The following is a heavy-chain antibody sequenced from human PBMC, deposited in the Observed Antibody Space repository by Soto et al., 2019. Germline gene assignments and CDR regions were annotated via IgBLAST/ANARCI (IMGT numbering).Heavy chain of an antibody. CDR3: VKDGSSGWPYFYDMDV. V-gene: IGHV3-30*18. CDR2: ISYDGRNK. Sequence: PGGSLRLSCAASGFTFRSYGMHWVRQAPGKGLEWVAVISYDGRNKYYADAVKGRFTISRDNSKKTLYLQMSSLRADDTAVYYCVKDGSSGWPYFYDMDVWGQGTTFTVSS. CDR1: GFTFRSYG. D-gene: IGHD6-19*01. J-gene: IGHJ6*02.